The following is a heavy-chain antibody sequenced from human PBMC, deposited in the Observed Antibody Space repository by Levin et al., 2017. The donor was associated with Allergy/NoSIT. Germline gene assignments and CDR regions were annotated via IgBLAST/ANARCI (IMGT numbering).Heavy chain of an antibody. Sequence: ESLKISCTVSGGSISNYYWSWIRQPPGKGLEWIGYIYYSGTTNYNPSLKSRVTISVDTSKNQFSLKLTSVTAADTAIYYCARMGDTAMVDPFDYWGQGTLVTVSS. CDR1: GGSISNYY. D-gene: IGHD5-18*01. CDR2: IYYSGTT. V-gene: IGHV4-59*01. J-gene: IGHJ4*02. CDR3: ARMGDTAMVDPFDY.